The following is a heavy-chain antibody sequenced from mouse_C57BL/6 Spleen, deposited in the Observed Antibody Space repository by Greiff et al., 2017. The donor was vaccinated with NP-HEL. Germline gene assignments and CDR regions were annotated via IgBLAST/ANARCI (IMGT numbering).Heavy chain of an antibody. J-gene: IGHJ2*01. CDR2: IRSKSNNYAT. CDR3: VREGIYYSVTDYFDC. Sequence: DVKLVESGGGLVQPKGSLKLSCAASGFSFNTYAMNWVRQAPGKGVEWVARIRSKSNNYATYYADSVKDRFTISRDDSESMLYLQMNNLKTEDTAMYYCVREGIYYSVTDYFDCWGKGTTLTVSS. D-gene: IGHD1-1*01. CDR1: GFSFNTYA. V-gene: IGHV10-1*01.